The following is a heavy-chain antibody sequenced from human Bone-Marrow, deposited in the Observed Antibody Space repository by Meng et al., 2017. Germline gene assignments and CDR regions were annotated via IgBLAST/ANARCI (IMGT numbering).Heavy chain of an antibody. CDR3: ARDDYGDRYWYFDL. CDR2: ISSSGSTI. Sequence: QVRLVEAGGGLVKPGGSLRLSCAASGFTFSDYYMSWIRQAPGKGLEWVSYISSSGSTIYYADSVKGRFTISRDNAKNSLYLQMNSLRAEDTAMYYCARDDYGDRYWYFDLWGRGTLVTVSS. V-gene: IGHV3-11*01. D-gene: IGHD4-17*01. J-gene: IGHJ2*01. CDR1: GFTFSDYY.